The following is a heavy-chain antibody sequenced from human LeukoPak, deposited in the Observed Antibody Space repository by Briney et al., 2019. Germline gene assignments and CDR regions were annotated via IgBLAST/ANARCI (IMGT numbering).Heavy chain of an antibody. V-gene: IGHV4-4*07. CDR2: VDSSGSP. J-gene: IGHJ2*01. D-gene: IGHD2-21*02. CDR1: DGTISSYY. Sequence: SETLSLTCIVSDGTISSYYWSWVRQSAGKGLEWLGHVDSSGSPTYNPSLDSRVTISVDKTKRQFHLQLRSVTAADTAVYYCARNRRGHTVVVTRFFDIWGRGTRVTVSS. CDR3: ARNRRGHTVVVTRFFDI.